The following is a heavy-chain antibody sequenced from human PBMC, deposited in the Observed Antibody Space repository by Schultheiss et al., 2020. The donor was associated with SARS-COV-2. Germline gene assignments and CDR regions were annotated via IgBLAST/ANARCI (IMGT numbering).Heavy chain of an antibody. CDR2: IYYSGST. Sequence: SQTLSLTCAVYGGSFSGYYWSWIRQPPGKGLEWIGYIYYSGSTNYNPSLKSRVTISVDTSKNQFSLKLSSVTAADTAVYYCARSGGDFEYWGQGTLVTVSS. V-gene: IGHV4-59*08. CDR3: ARSGGDFEY. J-gene: IGHJ4*02. CDR1: GGSFSGYY. D-gene: IGHD3-16*01.